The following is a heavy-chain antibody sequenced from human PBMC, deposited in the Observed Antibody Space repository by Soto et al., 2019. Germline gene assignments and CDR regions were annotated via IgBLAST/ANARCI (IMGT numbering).Heavy chain of an antibody. Sequence: SETLSLTCAVTGDSISSAGYSWSWIRQPPGKGLEWIGYIYHRGSTSYNPSLRSRATFSIDMSNHQFSLKLTSVTAADTAVYFCARNEGGNYGMMDVWGQGTTVTVSS. D-gene: IGHD3-10*01. CDR2: IYHRGST. CDR1: GDSISSAGYS. CDR3: ARNEGGNYGMMDV. J-gene: IGHJ6*02. V-gene: IGHV4-30-2*01.